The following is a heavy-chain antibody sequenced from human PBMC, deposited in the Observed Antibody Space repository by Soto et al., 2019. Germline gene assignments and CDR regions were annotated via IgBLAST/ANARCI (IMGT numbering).Heavy chain of an antibody. V-gene: IGHV3-33*03. J-gene: IGHJ4*02. CDR3: XXXXXXXKCRFDY. Sequence: QVQLVESGGGVVQPGRSLRLSCVVSGFNFSNYGMHWVRQAPGKGLEWVAVIWLDGDKKYYSDFVKGRFTISRDNSKNTLYLQMNSLRADDTAVYYCXXXXXXXKCRFDYWGQGTLVTVSS. CDR2: IWLDGDKK. CDR1: GFNFSNYG.